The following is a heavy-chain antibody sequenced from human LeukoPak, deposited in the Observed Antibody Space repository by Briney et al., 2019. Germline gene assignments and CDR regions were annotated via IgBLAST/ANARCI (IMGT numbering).Heavy chain of an antibody. D-gene: IGHD3-10*01. CDR1: GFTFSSYG. CDR2: IRYDGRNK. V-gene: IGHV3-30*02. CDR3: AKDFSNYYGSGSYPNNPDAFDI. Sequence: GGSLRLSCAATGFTFSSYGMHWVRQAPGKGLEWVAFIRYDGRNKYYADSVKGRFIISRDNSKNTLYLQMNSLRAEDTAVYYCAKDFSNYYGSGSYPNNPDAFDIWGQGTMVTVSS. J-gene: IGHJ3*02.